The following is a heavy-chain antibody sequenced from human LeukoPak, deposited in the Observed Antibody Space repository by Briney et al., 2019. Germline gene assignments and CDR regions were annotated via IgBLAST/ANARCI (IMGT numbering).Heavy chain of an antibody. CDR3: ASALQDFDY. CDR2: IRSDSNYI. V-gene: IGHV3-21*01. CDR1: GFAFNTYT. J-gene: IGHJ4*02. Sequence: GGSLRLSCVASGFAFNTYTMTWVPQAPGKGLQWVSSIRSDSNYISYADSLKGRFTISRANAKNSLYLQMHSLRAEDTAVYYCASALQDFDYWGQGTLVTVSS.